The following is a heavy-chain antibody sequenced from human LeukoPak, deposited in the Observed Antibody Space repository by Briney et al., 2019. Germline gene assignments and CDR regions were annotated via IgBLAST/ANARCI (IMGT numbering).Heavy chain of an antibody. D-gene: IGHD2-8*01. CDR3: AKHARRGPHWFDP. CDR2: ISGRGDST. CDR1: GFTFSTYA. V-gene: IGHV3-23*01. J-gene: IGHJ5*02. Sequence: GGSLRLSCAASGFTFSTYAMSWVRQAPGKGLEWVSVISGRGDSTYYADSVKGRFTISRDNSKNTLYLQMNSLRADDTAVYYCAKHARRGPHWFDPWGQGTLVTVSS.